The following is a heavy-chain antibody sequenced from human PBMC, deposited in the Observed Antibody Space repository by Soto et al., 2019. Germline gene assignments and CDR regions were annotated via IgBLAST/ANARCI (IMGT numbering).Heavy chain of an antibody. V-gene: IGHV4-30-2*01. CDR2: IYHSGST. CDR3: ARMDSSGGNCYFFDY. CDR1: GGSISNGGYS. Sequence: PSETLSLTCAVSGGSISNGGYSWSWTRQPPGKGLEWIGYIYHSGSTYYNPSLKSRVTILVDRSKNQFSLKMSSMTAADTAVYYCARMDSSGGNCYFFDYWGQGALVTVSS. J-gene: IGHJ4*02. D-gene: IGHD2-21*01.